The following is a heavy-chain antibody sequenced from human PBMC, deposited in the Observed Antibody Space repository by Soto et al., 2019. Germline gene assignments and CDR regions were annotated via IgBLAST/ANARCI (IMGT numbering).Heavy chain of an antibody. V-gene: IGHV3-23*01. Sequence: PGGSLRLSCASSGFMFSNHGMHWVRQAPGKGLEWVSAISGSGGSTYYADSVKGRFTISRDNSKNTLYLQMNSLRAEDTAVYYCAKSSSYYDILTGYYTRYYFDYWGQGTLVTVSS. J-gene: IGHJ4*02. CDR1: GFMFSNHG. D-gene: IGHD3-9*01. CDR2: ISGSGGST. CDR3: AKSSSYYDILTGYYTRYYFDY.